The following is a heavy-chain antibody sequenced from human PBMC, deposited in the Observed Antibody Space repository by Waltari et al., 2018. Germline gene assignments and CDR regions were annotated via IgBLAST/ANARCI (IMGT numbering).Heavy chain of an antibody. J-gene: IGHJ5*02. D-gene: IGHD3-3*01. CDR1: GGSISSSSYY. Sequence: QLQLQESGPGLVKPSETLSLTCTVSGGSISSSSYYWGWIRQPPGKGLEWIGSIYYSGGTYYNPSLKSRVTISVDTSKNQFSLKLSSVTAADTAVYYCARDRITIFGVAYRFDPWGQGTLVTVSS. V-gene: IGHV4-39*07. CDR2: IYYSGGT. CDR3: ARDRITIFGVAYRFDP.